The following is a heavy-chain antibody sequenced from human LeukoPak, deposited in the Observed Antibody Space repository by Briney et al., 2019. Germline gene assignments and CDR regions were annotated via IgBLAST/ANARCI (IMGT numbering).Heavy chain of an antibody. Sequence: PGGSLRLSCTASGFTFGDYAMSWFRQAPGKGLEWVGFIRSKAYGGTTEYAASVKGGFTISRDDSKSIAYLQMNSLKTEDTAVYYCTTPYYYDSSGLTDTIAAAAFDYWGQGTLVTVSS. CDR3: TTPYYYDSSGLTDTIAAAAFDY. D-gene: IGHD3-22*01. V-gene: IGHV3-49*03. J-gene: IGHJ4*02. CDR2: IRSKAYGGTT. CDR1: GFTFGDYA.